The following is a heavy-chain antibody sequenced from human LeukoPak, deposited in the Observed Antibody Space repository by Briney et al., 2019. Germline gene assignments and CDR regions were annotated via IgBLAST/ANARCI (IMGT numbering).Heavy chain of an antibody. CDR2: IYYSGSS. CDR3: ARSGRIAAAGTSNRFDY. Sequence: SETLSLTCTVSGGSISNYFWSWIRQPLGKGLEWIGYIYYSGSSNYNPSLKSRVTISVDTSKNQFSLKLSSVTAADTAVYYCARSGRIAAAGTSNRFDYWGQGTLVTVSS. V-gene: IGHV4-59*01. CDR1: GGSISNYF. J-gene: IGHJ4*02. D-gene: IGHD6-13*01.